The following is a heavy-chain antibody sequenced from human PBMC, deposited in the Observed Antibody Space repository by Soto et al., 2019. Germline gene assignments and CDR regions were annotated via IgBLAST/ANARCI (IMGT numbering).Heavy chain of an antibody. J-gene: IGHJ4*02. D-gene: IGHD3-10*01. Sequence: GGSLRLSCAASGFTFSSYAMSWVRQAPGKGLEWVSAISGSGGSTYYADSVKGRFTISRDNSKNTLYLQMNSLRAEDTAVYYCAKDPLLTMVRGVHYFDYWGQGTLVTVSS. CDR2: ISGSGGST. CDR1: GFTFSSYA. CDR3: AKDPLLTMVRGVHYFDY. V-gene: IGHV3-23*01.